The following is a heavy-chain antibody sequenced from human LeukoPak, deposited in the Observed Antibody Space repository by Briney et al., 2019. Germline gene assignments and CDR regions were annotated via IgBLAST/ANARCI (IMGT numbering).Heavy chain of an antibody. V-gene: IGHV4-4*02. CDR1: GASLTSSNW. CDR2: ISHSGST. J-gene: IGHJ2*01. CDR3: ARDLRSPHWYFDL. Sequence: KASETLSLTCAVSGASLTSSNWWSWVRQPPGKGLEWIGEISHSGSTNYNPSLKSRVTMSVDKSKNQFSLELSSVTATDTAVYYCARDLRSPHWYFDLWGRGTLVTVSS.